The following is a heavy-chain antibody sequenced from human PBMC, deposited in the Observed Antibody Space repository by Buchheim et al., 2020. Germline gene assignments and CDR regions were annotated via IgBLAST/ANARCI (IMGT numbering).Heavy chain of an antibody. CDR2: IKSNTDGGTT. V-gene: IGHV3-15*07. J-gene: IGHJ4*02. CDR1: GFTFSNAW. CDR3: TTRSSTSFLRVDY. D-gene: IGHD2-2*01. Sequence: EVQLVESGGGLVKPGGSLRLSCAASGFTFSNAWMNWVRQAPGKGLEWVGRIKSNTDGGTTDYAAPVKGRFTISRDDSKNTLYLQMNSLKTEDTAVYYCTTRSSTSFLRVDYWGQGTL.